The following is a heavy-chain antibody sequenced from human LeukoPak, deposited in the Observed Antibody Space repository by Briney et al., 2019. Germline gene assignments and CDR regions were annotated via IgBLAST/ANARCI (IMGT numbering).Heavy chain of an antibody. V-gene: IGHV1-69*01. D-gene: IGHD6-19*01. CDR1: GGTFSSYA. J-gene: IGHJ4*02. CDR2: IIPIFGTA. CDR3: ARRNDSSGIDYFDY. Sequence: SVKVSCKASGGTFSSYAISWVRQAPGQGLEWMGGIIPIFGTANYAQKFQGRVTITADESTSTAYLELSSLRSEDTAVYYCARRNDSSGIDYFDYWGQGTLVTVSS.